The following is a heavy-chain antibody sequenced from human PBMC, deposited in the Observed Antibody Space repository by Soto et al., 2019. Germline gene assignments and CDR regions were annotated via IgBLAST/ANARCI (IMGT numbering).Heavy chain of an antibody. CDR2: IHGSGETT. V-gene: IGHV3-23*01. D-gene: IGHD1-26*01. J-gene: IGHJ3*01. CDR1: GFTFSTYP. Sequence: PWWSLRLSCSASGFTFSTYPMTWCRHAPGKGLEWVSSIHGSGETTYYAESVKGRFIISRDNSKNTLYLQMDSLRVDDTAVYFCARRSSGSYYAAFDVWGQGTVVTVSS. CDR3: ARRSSGSYYAAFDV.